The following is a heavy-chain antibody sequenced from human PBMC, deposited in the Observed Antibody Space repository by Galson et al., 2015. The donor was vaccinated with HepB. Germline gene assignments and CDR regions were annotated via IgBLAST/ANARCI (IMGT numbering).Heavy chain of an antibody. CDR3: AADATTIVTAFDY. CDR2: ISASGSST. J-gene: IGHJ4*02. V-gene: IGHV3-23*01. Sequence: YGFTFSSYAMSWVRQAPGKGLEWVSAISASGSSTFFADSVKGRLTISRDNSKNTLYLQMNSLRAEDTAVYYCAADATTIVTAFDYWGQGTLVTVSS. CDR1: GFTFSSYA. D-gene: IGHD2-21*02.